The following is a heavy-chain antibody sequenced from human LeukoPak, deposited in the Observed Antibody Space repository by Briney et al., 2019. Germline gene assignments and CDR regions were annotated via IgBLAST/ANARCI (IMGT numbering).Heavy chain of an antibody. CDR2: ISGSGGYT. CDR3: AKDSRSWNYLFYYGMDV. CDR1: GFTFSSYA. Sequence: GGSLRLSCAASGFTFSSYAMSWVRQAPGKGLEWVSSISGSGGYTFYADSVKGRFTISRDNSKNTLYVQMNSLRAEDTAVYYCAKDSRSWNYLFYYGMDVWGQGTTVTVSS. V-gene: IGHV3-23*01. D-gene: IGHD1-7*01. J-gene: IGHJ6*02.